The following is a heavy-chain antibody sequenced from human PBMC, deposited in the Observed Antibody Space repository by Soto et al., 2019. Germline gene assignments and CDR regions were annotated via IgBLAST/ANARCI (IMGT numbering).Heavy chain of an antibody. CDR1: GFTFSSYA. V-gene: IGHV3-23*01. CDR3: AKGSGLSSGWTFGN. Sequence: GGSLRLSCAASGFTFSSYAMSWVRQAPGKGLEWVSAISGLDGSTYYADAVKGRFTISRDDSKNTLYLQMNSLRAEDTAVYYCAKGSGLSSGWTFGNWGQGTLVTVSS. J-gene: IGHJ4*02. CDR2: ISGLDGST. D-gene: IGHD6-19*01.